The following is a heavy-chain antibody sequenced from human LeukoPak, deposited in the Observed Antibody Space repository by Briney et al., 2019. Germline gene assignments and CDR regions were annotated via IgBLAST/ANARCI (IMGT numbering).Heavy chain of an antibody. V-gene: IGHV4-34*01. Sequence: SETLSLTCAVYGGSFSGYYWSWLRQPRGKGLEWIGEINHSGSTNYNPSLKSRVTISVDTSKNQFSLKLSSVTAADTAVYYCARGVSGRSVFGYWGQGTLVTVSS. CDR1: GGSFSGYY. CDR2: INHSGST. CDR3: ARGVSGRSVFGY. J-gene: IGHJ4*02. D-gene: IGHD1-26*01.